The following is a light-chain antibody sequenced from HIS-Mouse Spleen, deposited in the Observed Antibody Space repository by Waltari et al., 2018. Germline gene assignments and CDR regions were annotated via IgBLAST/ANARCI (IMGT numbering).Light chain of an antibody. Sequence: TQSPATLSLSPGERATLSCRASQSVSSYLAWYQQKPGQAPRLLIYDASNRATGIPARFSGSGSGTDFTLTISSLEPEDFAVYYCQQRSNWPPGHTFGGGTKVEIK. CDR3: QQRSNWPPGHT. CDR1: QSVSSY. J-gene: IGKJ4*01. CDR2: DAS. V-gene: IGKV3-11*01.